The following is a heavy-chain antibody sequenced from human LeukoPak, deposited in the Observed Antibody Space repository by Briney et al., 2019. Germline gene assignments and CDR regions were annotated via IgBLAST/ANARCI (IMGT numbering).Heavy chain of an antibody. CDR3: AREGIRFLEWHYFDY. CDR2: ISAYNGNA. D-gene: IGHD3-3*01. CDR1: GYAFTSYG. J-gene: IGHJ4*02. Sequence: ASVQVSSKASGYAFTSYGISWVRPAPGQGREWMGWISAYNGNANYAQKLQGRVTMTTDTSTSTAYMELRSLRSDDTAVYYCAREGIRFLEWHYFDYWGQGTLVTVSS. V-gene: IGHV1-18*01.